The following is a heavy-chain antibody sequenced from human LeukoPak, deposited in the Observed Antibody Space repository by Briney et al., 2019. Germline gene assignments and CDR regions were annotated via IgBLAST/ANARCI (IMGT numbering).Heavy chain of an antibody. D-gene: IGHD5-18*01. CDR1: GGSISSSSYY. Sequence: PSETLSLTCTVSGGSISSSSYYWGWIRQPPGKGLEWIGSIYYSGSTYYNPSLKSRVTISVDTSKNQFSLKLSSVTAADTAVYYCARDLGGGYSYGYFVYWGQGTLVTVSS. CDR3: ARDLGGGYSYGYFVY. J-gene: IGHJ4*02. CDR2: IYYSGST. V-gene: IGHV4-39*07.